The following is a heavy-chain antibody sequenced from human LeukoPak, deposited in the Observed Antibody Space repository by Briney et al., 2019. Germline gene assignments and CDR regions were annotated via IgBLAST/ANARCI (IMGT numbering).Heavy chain of an antibody. V-gene: IGHV3-53*05. CDR3: AKSVGAAIKTGMDV. D-gene: IGHD1-26*01. J-gene: IGHJ6*02. Sequence: PGGSLRLSCAASGFTVSSNYMSWVRQAPGKGLEWVSVIYSGGSTYYVDSVKGRFTISRGNSKNTLYLQMNSLRAEDTAVYYCAKSVGAAIKTGMDVWGQGTTVTVSS. CDR2: IYSGGST. CDR1: GFTVSSNY.